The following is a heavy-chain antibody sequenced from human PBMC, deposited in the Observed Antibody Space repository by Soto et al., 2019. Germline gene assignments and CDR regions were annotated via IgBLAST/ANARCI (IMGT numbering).Heavy chain of an antibody. V-gene: IGHV3-23*01. Sequence: EVQLLESGGGLVQPGGSLRLSCAASGFTFSSYAMSWVRQAPGKGLEWVSSIGGGDDDRYYADSVTGRSAISRDNSKSMMFLQMKSLRDEDTAVYYCAKDRMSYNSVWDPFDIWGQGTLVTVSS. CDR2: IGGGDDDR. CDR1: GFTFSSYA. CDR3: AKDRMSYNSVWDPFDI. D-gene: IGHD3-10*01. J-gene: IGHJ3*02.